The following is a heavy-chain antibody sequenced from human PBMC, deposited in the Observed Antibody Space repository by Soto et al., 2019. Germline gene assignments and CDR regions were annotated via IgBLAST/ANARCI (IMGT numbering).Heavy chain of an antibody. CDR2: ISYDGSNK. CDR3: ARDGPGYDILTGYYASFDY. V-gene: IGHV3-30-3*01. J-gene: IGHJ4*02. CDR1: GFTFSSYA. D-gene: IGHD3-9*01. Sequence: QVQLVESGGGVVQPGRSLRLSCAASGFTFSSYAMHWVRQAPGKGLEWVAVISYDGSNKYYADSVKGRFTISRDNSKNTLYLQMNSLRAEDTAVYYCARDGPGYDILTGYYASFDYWGQGTLVTVSS.